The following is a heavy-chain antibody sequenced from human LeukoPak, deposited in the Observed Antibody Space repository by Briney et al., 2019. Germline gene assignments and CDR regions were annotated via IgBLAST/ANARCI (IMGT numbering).Heavy chain of an antibody. V-gene: IGHV3-30*18. CDR2: VSYDGSK. J-gene: IGHJ4*02. Sequence: GGSLRLSCAASGFTFSSYGMHWVRQAPGKGLEWVAVVSYDGSKYYADSVKGRFTISRDNSKNTLYLQMSSLRAGDTAVYYCAKDLNRGLPDYWGQGTLVTVSS. CDR1: GFTFSSYG. D-gene: IGHD2-21*01. CDR3: AKDLNRGLPDY.